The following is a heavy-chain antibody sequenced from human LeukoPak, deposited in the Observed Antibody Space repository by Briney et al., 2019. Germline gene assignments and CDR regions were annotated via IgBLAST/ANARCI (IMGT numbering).Heavy chain of an antibody. CDR1: GYSFTSYW. CDR3: ATNTMFRGIHAFDI. CDR2: IYPGDSDT. D-gene: IGHD3-10*01. V-gene: IGHV5-51*01. J-gene: IGHJ3*02. Sequence: GESLKISCRGSGYSFTSYWIGWVRQMPGKGLEWMGIIYPGDSDTRYSPSFQGQVTISADKSISTAYLQWSSLKASDSAMYYCATNTMFRGIHAFDIWGQGTMVTVSS.